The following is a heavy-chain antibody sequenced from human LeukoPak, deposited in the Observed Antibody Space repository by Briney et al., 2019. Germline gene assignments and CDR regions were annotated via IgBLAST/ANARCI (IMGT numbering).Heavy chain of an antibody. J-gene: IGHJ4*02. CDR2: IYHSGST. D-gene: IGHD3-22*01. Sequence: SGTLSLTCAVSGGPISSNNWWSWVRQPPGKGLEWIGDIYHSGSTKYNPSLKSRVTISVDKSKNQFSLKLSSVTAADTAVYYCARQVMIVVVITSKPHYFDYWGQGTLVTVSS. V-gene: IGHV4-4*02. CDR1: GGPISSNNW. CDR3: ARQVMIVVVITSKPHYFDY.